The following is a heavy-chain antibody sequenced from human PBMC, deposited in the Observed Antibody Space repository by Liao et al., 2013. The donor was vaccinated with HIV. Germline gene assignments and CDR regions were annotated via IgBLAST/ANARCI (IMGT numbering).Heavy chain of an antibody. V-gene: IGHV4-34*01. CDR3: ARLSASSLGGIDL. D-gene: IGHD3-16*01. J-gene: IGHJ5*02. CDR2: IDHSGGS. CDR1: NESLSGHY. Sequence: QVQLQQWGAGLLKPSETLSLTCAVYNESLSGHYWSWIRQPPGKGLEWIGKIDHSGGSNFNPSLKNRVSISVDTSKNHFSLRLRSVTAADTAVYYCARLSASSLGGIDLWGQGTLVTVSS.